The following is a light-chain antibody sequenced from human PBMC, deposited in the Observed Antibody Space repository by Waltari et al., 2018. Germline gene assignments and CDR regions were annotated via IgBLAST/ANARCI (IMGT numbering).Light chain of an antibody. CDR1: KLGDKY. J-gene: IGLJ2*01. CDR2: QDI. V-gene: IGLV3-1*01. CDR3: QAWDSSRDVV. Sequence: SYELTQPPSVSVSPGQTASITCSGDKLGDKYASWYQQKSGQSPVMVIYQDIKRPSGIPERFSGSNSGNTATLTISGTQAMDEADYYCQAWDSSRDVVFGGGTKLTVL.